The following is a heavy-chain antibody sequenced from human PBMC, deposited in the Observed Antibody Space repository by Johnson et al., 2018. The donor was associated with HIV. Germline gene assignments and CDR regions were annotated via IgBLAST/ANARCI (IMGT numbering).Heavy chain of an antibody. J-gene: IGHJ3*02. D-gene: IGHD2-15*01. Sequence: EMQLVESGGGVVKPGGSLRLSCAASGFTFSSYDMHWVRQATGKGLEWVSAIGTAGDTYYPGSVKGRFTISRDNAKNSLYLQMNSLKAEDTALYYCARVLGFTIDAFDMWGRGTMVTVSS. V-gene: IGHV3-13*01. CDR3: ARVLGFTIDAFDM. CDR1: GFTFSSYD. CDR2: IGTAGDT.